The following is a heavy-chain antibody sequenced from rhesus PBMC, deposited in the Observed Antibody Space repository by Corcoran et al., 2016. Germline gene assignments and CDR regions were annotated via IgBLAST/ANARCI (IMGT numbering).Heavy chain of an antibody. J-gene: IGHJ4*01. CDR3: ARRESYSSWSGSIDY. V-gene: IGHV4-81*01. CDR2: IDGNIAGT. Sequence: QLQLQESGPELVKPSETLSLTCAISGGSITGYYWSWLRQPPGKGLEWIGKIDGNIAGTNYNPSLKSRVTISKDTSKNQLSLKVNSVTAADTAVYYCARRESYSSWSGSIDYWGQGVLVTVSS. D-gene: IGHD6-13*01. CDR1: GGSITGYY.